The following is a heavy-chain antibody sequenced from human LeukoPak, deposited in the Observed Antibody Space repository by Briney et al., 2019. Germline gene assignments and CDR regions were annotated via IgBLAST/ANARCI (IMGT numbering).Heavy chain of an antibody. CDR3: ARGFWSGTHYYMDV. V-gene: IGHV1-18*01. Sequence: ASVKVSCKASGYTFTFYGISWVRQAPGQGLEWMGWISVYNGNTNYEQKLQGRVTMTTDTSTSTAYMEVRSLRSDDTAVYYCARGFWSGTHYYMDVWGKGTTVTVSS. CDR1: GYTFTFYG. J-gene: IGHJ6*03. CDR2: ISVYNGNT. D-gene: IGHD3-3*01.